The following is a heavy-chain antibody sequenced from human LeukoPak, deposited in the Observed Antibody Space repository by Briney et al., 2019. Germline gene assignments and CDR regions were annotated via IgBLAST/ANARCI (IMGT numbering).Heavy chain of an antibody. CDR1: GGSISSFY. CDR3: ARGGPGSGWHYYLDY. J-gene: IGHJ4*02. CDR2: ISYSGST. D-gene: IGHD3-22*01. Sequence: SETLPLTCTVSGGSISSFYWSWIRQPPGKGLEWIGSISYSGSTNYNPSLRGRVTISVDTSKNQFSLNLSSVTGADTAVYYCARGGPGSGWHYYLDYWGQGTLVTVSS. V-gene: IGHV4-59*13.